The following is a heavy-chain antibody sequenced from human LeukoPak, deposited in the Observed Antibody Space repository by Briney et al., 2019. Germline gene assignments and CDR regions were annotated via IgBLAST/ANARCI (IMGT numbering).Heavy chain of an antibody. CDR2: ISGGGEHT. CDR1: GFTFSTYA. J-gene: IGHJ4*02. V-gene: IGHV3-23*01. CDR3: ARLSGTSGTSSRVLHY. Sequence: GGSLRLSCAAPGFTFSTYAMIWVRQAPGKGLEWVSGISGGGEHTYYADSVRGRFTISRDTSANSLSLEMNRLRAEDTAVYHCARLSGTSGTSSRVLHYWGQGTLVTVSS. D-gene: IGHD1-1*01.